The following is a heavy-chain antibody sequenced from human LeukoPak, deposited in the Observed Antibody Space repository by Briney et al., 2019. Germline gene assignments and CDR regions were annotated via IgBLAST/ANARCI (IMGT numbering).Heavy chain of an antibody. CDR1: GFTFSSYS. Sequence: PGGSLRLSCAASGFTFSSYSMNWVRQAPGKGLEWVSSISSSSSYIYYADSVKGRFTISRDNAKNSLYLQMNSLRAEDTAVYYCARALGSAGVEMATIWNDAFDIWGQGTMVTVSS. J-gene: IGHJ3*02. CDR2: ISSSSSYI. V-gene: IGHV3-21*01. CDR3: ARALGSAGVEMATIWNDAFDI. D-gene: IGHD5-24*01.